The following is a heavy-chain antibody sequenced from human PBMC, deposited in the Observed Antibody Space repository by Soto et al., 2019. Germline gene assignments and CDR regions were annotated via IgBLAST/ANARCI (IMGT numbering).Heavy chain of an antibody. CDR1: GGSFSGYF. CDR2: INHSGIT. J-gene: IGHJ4*02. Sequence: SETLSLTCTVSGGSFSGYFWTWIRQPPGKGLEWLAEINHSGITNYNPSVESRVSMSVDTSKNQFSLRLYSVTAADTAVYYCVRGPYNYNSRYFDYWGQGTLVTVPS. V-gene: IGHV4-34*01. D-gene: IGHD1-1*01. CDR3: VRGPYNYNSRYFDY.